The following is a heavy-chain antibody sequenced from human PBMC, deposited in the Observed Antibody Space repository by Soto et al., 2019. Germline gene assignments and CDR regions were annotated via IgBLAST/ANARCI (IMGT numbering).Heavy chain of an antibody. Sequence: GGSLRLSCAASGFTFSSYAMHWVRQAPGMGLVWVSRIQSDGSSTDYADSVKGRFTISRDNAKNTLYLQMDSLRVEDTAVYYCAREKAVAGTTFDYWGQGTLVTVSS. V-gene: IGHV3-74*01. CDR1: GFTFSSYA. D-gene: IGHD6-19*01. CDR3: AREKAVAGTTFDY. J-gene: IGHJ4*02. CDR2: IQSDGSST.